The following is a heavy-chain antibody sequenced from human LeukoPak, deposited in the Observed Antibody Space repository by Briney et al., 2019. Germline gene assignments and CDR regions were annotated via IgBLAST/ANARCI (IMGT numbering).Heavy chain of an antibody. V-gene: IGHV3-30*18. Sequence: PGRSLRLSCASSGFTFSSYGMNWVRQAPGKGLEWVAVISYDGSNKYYADSVKGRFTISRDNSKNTLYLQMNSLRAEDTAVYYCAKDHFDSSSGWYPDYWGQGTLVTVSS. J-gene: IGHJ4*02. CDR1: GFTFSSYG. D-gene: IGHD6-19*01. CDR2: ISYDGSNK. CDR3: AKDHFDSSSGWYPDY.